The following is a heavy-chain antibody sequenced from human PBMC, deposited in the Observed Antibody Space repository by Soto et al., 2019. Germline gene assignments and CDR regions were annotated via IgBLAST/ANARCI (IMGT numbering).Heavy chain of an antibody. D-gene: IGHD6-19*01. J-gene: IGHJ4*02. V-gene: IGHV3-7*01. CDR1: GFTFSSYA. Sequence: GGSLRLSCAASGFTFSSYAMSWVRQAPGKGLEWVASIRHDGNETYYVDSVKGRFTISRDNAKNSLYLQMNSLRAEDTAVYYCARTIAVAGHFDYWGQGTLVTVSS. CDR3: ARTIAVAGHFDY. CDR2: IRHDGNET.